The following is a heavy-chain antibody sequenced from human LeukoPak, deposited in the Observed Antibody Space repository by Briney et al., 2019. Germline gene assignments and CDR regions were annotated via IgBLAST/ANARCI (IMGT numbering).Heavy chain of an antibody. V-gene: IGHV1-18*01. CDR2: IDTYSGKT. D-gene: IGHD6-13*01. J-gene: IGHJ5*02. CDR3: ARDRGIAEADSFDP. Sequence: ASVKVSCKASGYTFTSYGISWVRQAPGQGLGWMGWIDTYSGKTNYAQKFQGRVTMTSDTSTSTAYMELRSLRSDDTAVYYCARDRGIAEADSFDPWGQGTLVTVSS. CDR1: GYTFTSYG.